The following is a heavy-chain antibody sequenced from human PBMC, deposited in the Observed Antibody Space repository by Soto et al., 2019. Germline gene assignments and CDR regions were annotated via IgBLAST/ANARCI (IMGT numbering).Heavy chain of an antibody. Sequence: PGESLKISCKGSGYSFTSYWIGWVRQMPGKGLEWMGIIYPGDSDTSYSPSFQGQVTISADKSISTAYLQWSSLKASDTAMYYCAMPVPVISPVRGVMTDVWGQGTTVTVSS. J-gene: IGHJ6*02. CDR1: GYSFTSYW. CDR3: AMPVPVISPVRGVMTDV. V-gene: IGHV5-51*01. D-gene: IGHD3-10*01. CDR2: IYPGDSDT.